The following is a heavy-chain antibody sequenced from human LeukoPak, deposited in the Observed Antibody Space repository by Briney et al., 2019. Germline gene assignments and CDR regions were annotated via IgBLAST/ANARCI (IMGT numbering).Heavy chain of an antibody. V-gene: IGHV1-46*01. Sequence: ASVKVSCKASGYTFTKYYMNWVRQAPGQGLAWMGIMHPTGDSTNYAQKFQGRVTLTRDTSTGTFYMELSSLTSEDTAVYYCARHDFDLPMIYSFFVHWGQGTLITVSS. CDR1: GYTFTKYY. J-gene: IGHJ5*02. CDR3: ARHDFDLPMIYSFFVH. CDR2: MHPTGDST. D-gene: IGHD3-3*01.